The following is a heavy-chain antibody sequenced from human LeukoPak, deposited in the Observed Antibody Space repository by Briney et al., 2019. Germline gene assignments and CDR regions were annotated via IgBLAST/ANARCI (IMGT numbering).Heavy chain of an antibody. CDR2: IYYSGNT. CDR1: GDSIGSYY. D-gene: IGHD3-3*01. CDR3: ARGGTIFAVVALDI. V-gene: IGHV4-59*01. J-gene: IGHJ3*02. Sequence: SETLSLTCTVSGDSIGSYYWTWIRQPPGKGLEWIGYIYYSGNTNYNTSLKSRVTMSLDTSKNQFSLSLTSVTTADTATYYCARGGTIFAVVALDIWGQGTMVTVSS.